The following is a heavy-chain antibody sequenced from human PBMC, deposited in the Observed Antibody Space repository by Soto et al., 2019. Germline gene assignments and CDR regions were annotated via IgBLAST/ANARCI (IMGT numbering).Heavy chain of an antibody. CDR3: ARQAGEEWFDY. D-gene: IGHD3-10*01. V-gene: IGHV4-31*03. J-gene: IGHJ4*02. CDR1: GGSISSGGYY. CDR2: IYYSGST. Sequence: TSETLSLTCTVSGGSISSGGYYWSWIRQHPGKGLEWIGYIYYSGSTYYNPSLKSRVTISVDTSKNQFSLKLSSVTAADTAVYYCARQAGEEWFDYWGQGTLVTVSS.